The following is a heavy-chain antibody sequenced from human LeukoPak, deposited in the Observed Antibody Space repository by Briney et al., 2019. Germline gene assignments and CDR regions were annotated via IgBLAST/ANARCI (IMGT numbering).Heavy chain of an antibody. CDR3: ARGPPRGKYYYMDV. D-gene: IGHD1-1*01. CDR1: GFTFSSFD. CDR2: IGTARDT. Sequence: GGSLRLSCAASGFTFSSFDMHWVRQPTGQGLEWVSTIGTARDTYYPGSVEGRFTLSRDNAKNSLYLQMNSLTAGDTAVYYCARGPPRGKYYYMDVWGKGTTVTVSS. J-gene: IGHJ6*03. V-gene: IGHV3-13*01.